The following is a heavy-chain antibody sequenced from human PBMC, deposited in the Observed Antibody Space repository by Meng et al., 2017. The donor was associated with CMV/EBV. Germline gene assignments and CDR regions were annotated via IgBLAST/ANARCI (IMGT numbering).Heavy chain of an antibody. CDR2: IYTSGST. Sequence: VRMQASCTGLVTPSETLSLTCTVSGGYIGSYYWSWIRQPAGKGLEWIGRIYTSGSTNYNPSLKSRVTMSVDTSKNQFSLKLSSVTAADTAVYYCARGPEVDYGDYVGLDYWGQGTLVTVSS. J-gene: IGHJ4*02. D-gene: IGHD4-17*01. CDR3: ARGPEVDYGDYVGLDY. V-gene: IGHV4-4*07. CDR1: GGYIGSYY.